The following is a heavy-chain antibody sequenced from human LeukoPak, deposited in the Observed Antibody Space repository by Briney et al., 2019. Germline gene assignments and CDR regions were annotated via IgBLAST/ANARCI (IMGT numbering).Heavy chain of an antibody. D-gene: IGHD1-26*01. CDR1: GFIFSIYN. V-gene: IGHV3-48*02. Sequence: GGSQRLSCVASGFIFSIYNMNWVRQAPGKARVWVSYISSSSSTIYYADSVKGRFTISRDNAKTSLYLQMNSLRDEDTAVYYSARRTHSGSYYFDYWGQGTLVTVSS. J-gene: IGHJ4*02. CDR3: ARRTHSGSYYFDY. CDR2: ISSSSSTI.